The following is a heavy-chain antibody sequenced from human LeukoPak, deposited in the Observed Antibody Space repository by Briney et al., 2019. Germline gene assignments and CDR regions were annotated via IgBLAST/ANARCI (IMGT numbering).Heavy chain of an antibody. CDR2: ISAYNGNT. J-gene: IGHJ3*02. CDR3: ARRSYYYDSSEDDALDI. CDR1: AYTFTSYG. Sequence: ASVKVSCKASAYTFTSYGISWVRQAPGQGLEWMGWISAYNGNTNYAQKLQGRVTMTTDTSTSTAYMELRSLRSDDTAMYYCARRSYYYDSSEDDALDIWGQGTMVTVSS. D-gene: IGHD3-22*01. V-gene: IGHV1-18*01.